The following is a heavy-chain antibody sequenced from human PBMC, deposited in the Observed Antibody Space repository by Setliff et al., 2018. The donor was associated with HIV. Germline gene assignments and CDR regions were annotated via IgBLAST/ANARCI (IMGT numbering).Heavy chain of an antibody. J-gene: IGHJ6*02. CDR2: INHDGNT. CDR3: ARAKVEWLFGGPYYYGMDV. V-gene: IGHV4-34*01. CDR1: GGSFSGYY. Sequence: SETLSLTCAVYGGSFSGYYWSWTRQPPGKGLEWIGEINHDGNTNYNPSLKSRVTISVDTSKNQFSLKLNSVTAADTAVYYCARAKVEWLFGGPYYYGMDVWGPGTTVTVSS. D-gene: IGHD3-3*01.